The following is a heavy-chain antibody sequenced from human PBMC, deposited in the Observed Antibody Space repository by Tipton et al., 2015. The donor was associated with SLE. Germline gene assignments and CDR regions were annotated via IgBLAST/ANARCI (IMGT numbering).Heavy chain of an antibody. V-gene: IGHV3-53*05. CDR3: AILDTTPSSF. D-gene: IGHD1-26*01. CDR2: IYSGGST. CDR1: GFTVSSNY. J-gene: IGHJ4*02. Sequence: SLRLSCAASGFTVSSNYMSWVRQAPGKGLEWVLVIYSGGSTDYADSVKGRFTVSRDTSKNTLYLQMNSLRTEDTAVYYCAILDTTPSSFWGQGTLVTVSS.